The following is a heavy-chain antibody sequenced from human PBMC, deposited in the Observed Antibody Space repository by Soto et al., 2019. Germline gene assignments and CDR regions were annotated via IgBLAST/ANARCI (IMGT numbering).Heavy chain of an antibody. CDR2: INHSGST. CDR1: GGSFSGYY. J-gene: IGHJ4*02. V-gene: IGHV4-34*01. Sequence: PSETLSLTCAVYGGSFSGYYWSWIRQPPGKGLEWIGEINHSGSTNYNPSLKSRVTISVDTSKNQFSLKLSSVTAADTAVYYCGRKVGQLERRLNRFDYWGQGTLVTVSS. D-gene: IGHD1-1*01. CDR3: GRKVGQLERRLNRFDY.